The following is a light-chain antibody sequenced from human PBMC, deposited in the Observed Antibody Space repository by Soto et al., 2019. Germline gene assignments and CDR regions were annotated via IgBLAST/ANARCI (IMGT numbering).Light chain of an antibody. V-gene: IGKV3-20*01. J-gene: IGKJ2*01. CDR2: GAS. CDR1: QSVSSNY. Sequence: EIVLTQSPGTLSLSPGERATLSCRASQSVSSNYLAWYQQKPGQAPRLLMYGASSRATGIPDRFSGSGSGTDFTLTISRLEPEDFAVYYCQQYGSSPYTFGQGTKVDIK. CDR3: QQYGSSPYT.